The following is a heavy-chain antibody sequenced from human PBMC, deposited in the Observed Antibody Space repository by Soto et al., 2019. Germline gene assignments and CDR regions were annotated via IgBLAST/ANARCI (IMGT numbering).Heavy chain of an antibody. CDR1: GFTFSSNW. CDR3: ARDPRNKGLDP. CDR2: IRQDGSEI. V-gene: IGHV3-7*01. D-gene: IGHD4-4*01. J-gene: IGHJ5*02. Sequence: GGSLRLSCVGSGFTFSSNWMTWVRQAPGKGLEWVANIRQDGSEINYVDSVKGRFTISRDNSKNTLYLQMNDLRAEDTAIYFCARDPRNKGLDPWGPGTLVTVSS.